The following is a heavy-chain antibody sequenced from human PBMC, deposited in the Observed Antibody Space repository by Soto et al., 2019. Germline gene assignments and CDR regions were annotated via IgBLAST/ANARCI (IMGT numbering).Heavy chain of an antibody. CDR3: ASERSAQYFDY. V-gene: IGHV1-69*06. D-gene: IGHD1-26*01. CDR2: IMPTFGSA. Sequence: SSMKVSCKASGGTLSGHGIAWVRQVPGQGLEWMGGIMPTFGSATYAPKFQGRVTISADKSTSTAYMELSSLRSEDTAVYFCASERSAQYFDYWGQGTLVTVSS. J-gene: IGHJ4*02. CDR1: GGTLSGHG.